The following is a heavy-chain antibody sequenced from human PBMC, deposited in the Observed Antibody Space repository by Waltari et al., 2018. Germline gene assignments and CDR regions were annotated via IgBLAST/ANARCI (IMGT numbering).Heavy chain of an antibody. J-gene: IGHJ4*02. D-gene: IGHD6-19*01. Sequence: EVQLLKSGGGLVQPGGSLRLSCAASGFTFSSYAMSWVRQAPGKGLEWVSVIYSGGSTYYADSVKGRFTISRDNSKNTLYLQMNSLRAEDTAVYYCATGSSGPIDYWGQGTLVTVSS. CDR3: ATGSSGPIDY. V-gene: IGHV3-23*03. CDR2: IYSGGST. CDR1: GFTFSSYA.